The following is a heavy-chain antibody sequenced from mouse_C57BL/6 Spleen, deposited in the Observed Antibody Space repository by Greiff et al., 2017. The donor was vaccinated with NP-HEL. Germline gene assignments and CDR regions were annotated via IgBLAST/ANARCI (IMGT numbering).Heavy chain of an antibody. J-gene: IGHJ4*01. CDR3: TTHYGSSYYAMDY. Sequence: EVQLQQSGAELVRPGASVKLSCTASGFNIKDDYLHWVKPRPEQGLEWIGWIDPETGDTEYASKFQGKATITADTSSNTAYLQLSSLTSEDTAVYYCTTHYGSSYYAMDYWGQGTSVTVSS. D-gene: IGHD1-1*01. CDR1: GFNIKDDY. CDR2: IDPETGDT. V-gene: IGHV14-4*01.